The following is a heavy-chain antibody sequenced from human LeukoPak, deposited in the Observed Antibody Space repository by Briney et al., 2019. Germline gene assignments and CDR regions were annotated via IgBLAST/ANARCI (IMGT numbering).Heavy chain of an antibody. Sequence: GGSLKISCKGSGYPFNNYWIGWGRQMPGKGLEGMGVIYSGDCDSRYSPSFQGQVTISADKSISTAYLQWSSLRAADTAMYYCAIHGGVRDLYYYCGLDVWGQGTTVTVSS. D-gene: IGHD3-16*01. CDR1: GYPFNNYW. V-gene: IGHV5-51*01. CDR2: IYSGDCDS. CDR3: AIHGGVRDLYYYCGLDV. J-gene: IGHJ6*02.